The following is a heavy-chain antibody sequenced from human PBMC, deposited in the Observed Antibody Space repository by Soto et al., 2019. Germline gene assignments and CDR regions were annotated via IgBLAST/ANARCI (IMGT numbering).Heavy chain of an antibody. CDR3: TRLIDCSSTSCYLLEPDY. CDR2: IRSKANSYAT. D-gene: IGHD2-2*01. V-gene: IGHV3-73*01. Sequence: GGSLRLSCAASGFTFSGSAMHWVRQASGKGLEWVGRIRSKANSYATAYAASVKGRFTISRDDSKNTAYLQMNSLKTEDTAVYYCTRLIDCSSTSCYLLEPDYWGQGTLVTVFS. J-gene: IGHJ4*02. CDR1: GFTFSGSA.